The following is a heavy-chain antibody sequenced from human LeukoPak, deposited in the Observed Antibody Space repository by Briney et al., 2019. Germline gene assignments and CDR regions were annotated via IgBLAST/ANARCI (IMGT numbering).Heavy chain of an antibody. CDR2: IHTSGNT. V-gene: IGHV4-4*07. CDR3: ARHTYYDFWSGYPPHYFDY. CDR1: GGSISTYY. Sequence: SETLSLXCTVSGGSISTYYWSWIRQPAGKGLEWIGRIHTSGNTDYNPSLKSRVTMSVDTSKNQFSLKLSSVTAADTAVYYCARHTYYDFWSGYPPHYFDYWGQGTLVTVSS. J-gene: IGHJ4*02. D-gene: IGHD3-3*01.